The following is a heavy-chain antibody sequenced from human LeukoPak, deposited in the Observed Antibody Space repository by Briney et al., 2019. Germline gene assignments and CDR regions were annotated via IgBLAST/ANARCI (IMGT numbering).Heavy chain of an antibody. V-gene: IGHV3-13*04. D-gene: IGHD3-22*01. CDR1: GFTFSSYD. J-gene: IGHJ4*02. CDR3: ARAGAYDSSGYYQFDY. Sequence: GGSLRLCCAASGFTFSSYDMHWVRQATGKGLEWVSAIGTVGDTYYPGSVKGRFTISRENAKNSLYLQMNSLRAGDTAVYYCARAGAYDSSGYYQFDYWGQGTLVTVSS. CDR2: IGTVGDT.